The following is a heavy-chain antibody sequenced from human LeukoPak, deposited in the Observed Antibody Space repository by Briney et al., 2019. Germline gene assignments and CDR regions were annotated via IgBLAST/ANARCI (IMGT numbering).Heavy chain of an antibody. Sequence: GGSLRLSCAASGFTFDDYGMSWVRQAPGKGLEWVSGINWNGGSTGYADSVKGRFTISRDNSKNTLYLQMNSLRAEDTAVYYCAKNGYDFRGVADYWGQGTLVTVSS. J-gene: IGHJ4*02. D-gene: IGHD3-3*01. CDR2: INWNGGST. CDR1: GFTFDDYG. CDR3: AKNGYDFRGVADY. V-gene: IGHV3-20*04.